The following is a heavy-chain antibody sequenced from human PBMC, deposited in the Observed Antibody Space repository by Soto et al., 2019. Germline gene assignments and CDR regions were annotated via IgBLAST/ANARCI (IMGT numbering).Heavy chain of an antibody. D-gene: IGHD2-2*01. Sequence: SVKVSCKASGFTFTSSAMQWVRQARGQRLEWIGWIVVGSGNTIYAQKFQGRVTMTEDTSTDTAYMELSSLRSEDTAVYYCATARYCSSTSCYDGPYYYYGMDVWGQGTTVTVSS. V-gene: IGHV1-58*02. CDR3: ATARYCSSTSCYDGPYYYYGMDV. CDR2: IVVGSGNT. J-gene: IGHJ6*02. CDR1: GFTFTSSA.